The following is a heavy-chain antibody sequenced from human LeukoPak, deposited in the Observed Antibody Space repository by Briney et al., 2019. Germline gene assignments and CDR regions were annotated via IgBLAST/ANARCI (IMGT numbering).Heavy chain of an antibody. CDR1: GHTFTGYC. J-gene: IGHJ4*02. Sequence: ASVKVSCKASGHTFTGYCMHWVRQAPGQGLEWMGWINPNSGGTNYAQKFQGRVTMTRDTSISTAYMELSRLRSDDTAVYYCARSLLWFGELYYWGQGTLVTVSS. CDR2: INPNSGGT. V-gene: IGHV1-2*02. CDR3: ARSLLWFGELYY. D-gene: IGHD3-10*01.